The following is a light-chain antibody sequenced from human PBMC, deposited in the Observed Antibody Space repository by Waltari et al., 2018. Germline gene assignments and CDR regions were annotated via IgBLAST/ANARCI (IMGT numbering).Light chain of an antibody. V-gene: IGLV2-11*01. CDR1: SSDVGSYNY. Sequence: QSALTQPRSVSGSPGQSVTISCTGTSSDVGSYNYVCWYQQHPGKAPRLMIYDVNKRPSGGPDRFSGSKSGNPASLTISGLQAEDEADYYCCAYAGSAIFGGGTELTVL. CDR2: DVN. CDR3: CAYAGSAI. J-gene: IGLJ2*01.